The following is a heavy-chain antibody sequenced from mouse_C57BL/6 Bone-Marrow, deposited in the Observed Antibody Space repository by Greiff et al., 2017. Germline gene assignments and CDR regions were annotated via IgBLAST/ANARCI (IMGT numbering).Heavy chain of an antibody. CDR1: GFNIKDAY. CDR2: IDPANGDT. J-gene: IGHJ3*01. Sequence: VQLQPSGAELVRPGASVTLSCTASGFNIKDAYMHWVKQRPEQGLEWIGWIDPANGDTESASKFQGKATITADTSSNTAYLQLSSLTSEDTAVYYCTTLLRFAYWGQGTLVTVSA. V-gene: IGHV14-4*01. D-gene: IGHD1-1*01. CDR3: TTLLRFAY.